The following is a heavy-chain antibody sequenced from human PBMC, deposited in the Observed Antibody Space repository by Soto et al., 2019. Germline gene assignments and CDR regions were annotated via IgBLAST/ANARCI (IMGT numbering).Heavy chain of an antibody. CDR1: GFTFSTYA. CDR2: ISYDASSI. J-gene: IGHJ4*02. Sequence: QVQLVESGGGVVQPGRSLRLSCAASGFTFSTYAMHWVRQAPGKGLEWVAVISYDASSIYYADSVKGRFTISRDNSKNTVHLQINRLRAEDTAVYYCTRGHNYYDSSGYYFLWGQGTLVTVSS. D-gene: IGHD3-22*01. V-gene: IGHV3-30-3*01. CDR3: TRGHNYYDSSGYYFL.